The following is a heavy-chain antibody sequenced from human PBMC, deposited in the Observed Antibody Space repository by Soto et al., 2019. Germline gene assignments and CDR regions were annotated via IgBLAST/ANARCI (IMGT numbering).Heavy chain of an antibody. CDR1: GFTFSGSA. V-gene: IGHV3-73*01. D-gene: IGHD3-22*01. J-gene: IGHJ4*02. CDR2: IRSKANSYAT. Sequence: GPSLRLSCAASGFTFSGSAMHWVLQDSGKGLEWVGRIRSKANSYATAYAASVRGRFTISRDDSKNTAYLQMNSLKTEDTAVYYCATRGQYYDSIGYQTHWGQGTLVTVSS. CDR3: ATRGQYYDSIGYQTH.